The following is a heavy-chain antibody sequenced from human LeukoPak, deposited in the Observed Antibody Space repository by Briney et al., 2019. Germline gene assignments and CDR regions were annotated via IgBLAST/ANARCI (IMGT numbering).Heavy chain of an antibody. CDR2: INTDGSST. Sequence: PGGSLRLSCTASGFTLSSYWMHWARQAPGKGLVWVSRINTDGSSTSYADSVKGRFTISRDNAKNTLYLQMNSLRDEDTAVYYCARGGSSSWHMVGTWGQGTLVTVSS. V-gene: IGHV3-74*01. CDR1: GFTLSSYW. CDR3: ARGGSSSWHMVGT. D-gene: IGHD6-13*01. J-gene: IGHJ5*02.